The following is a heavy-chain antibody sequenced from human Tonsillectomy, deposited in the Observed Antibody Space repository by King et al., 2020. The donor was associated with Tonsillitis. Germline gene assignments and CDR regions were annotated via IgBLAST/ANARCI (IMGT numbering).Heavy chain of an antibody. J-gene: IGHJ4*02. V-gene: IGHV3-7*01. CDR1: VFTFSSYW. D-gene: IGHD3-3*01. CDR2: IKQDGREK. Sequence: VQLVESGGGLVQPGGSLRLSCAASVFTFSSYWMSWVRQAPGKGLEWVANIKQDGREKYYVDSVKGRFTISRDNAKNSLYLQMNTLRAEDTAVYYCARDSADFWSGYYRSPPDYWGQGILVIVSS. CDR3: ARDSADFWSGYYRSPPDY.